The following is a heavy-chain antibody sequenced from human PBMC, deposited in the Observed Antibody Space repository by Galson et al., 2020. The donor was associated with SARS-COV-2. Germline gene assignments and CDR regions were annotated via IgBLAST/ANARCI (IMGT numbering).Heavy chain of an antibody. J-gene: IGHJ2*01. D-gene: IGHD3-10*01. CDR1: GGSISSGGYY. CDR2: IYYSGST. V-gene: IGHV4-31*03. CDR3: ASCQNAVRGVKRLGTYWYFDL. Sequence: SETLSLTCTVSGGSISSGGYYWSWIRQHPGKGLEWIGYIYYSGSTYYNPSLKSRVTISVDTSKNQFSLKLSSVTAADTAVYYCASCQNAVRGVKRLGTYWYFDLWGRGTLVTVSS.